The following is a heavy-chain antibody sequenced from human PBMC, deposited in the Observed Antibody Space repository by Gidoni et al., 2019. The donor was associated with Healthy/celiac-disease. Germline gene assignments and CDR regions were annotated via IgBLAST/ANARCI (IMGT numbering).Heavy chain of an antibody. CDR1: GFTFSSYA. V-gene: IGHV3-30-3*01. D-gene: IGHD3-22*01. J-gene: IGHJ3*02. CDR3: ARGLHYYDNYDAFDI. Sequence: QVQLVESGGGVVQPGRSLRLSCAASGFTFSSYAMHWVRQAPGKGLEWVAVISYDGSNKYYADSVKGRFTISRDNSKNTLYLQMNSLRAEDTAVYYCARGLHYYDNYDAFDIWGQGTMVTVSS. CDR2: ISYDGSNK.